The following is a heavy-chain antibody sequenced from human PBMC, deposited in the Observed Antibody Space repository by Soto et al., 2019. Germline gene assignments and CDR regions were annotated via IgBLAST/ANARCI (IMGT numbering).Heavy chain of an antibody. CDR3: ARVRWSMNVMDV. CDR1: GYTFPNNG. D-gene: IGHD2-8*01. V-gene: IGHV1-18*01. J-gene: IGHJ6*02. Sequence: QVQLVQSGTEVKKPGASVKVSCKASGYTFPNNGFSWVRQAPGQGLEWVGWINTYNGDTNYAQKVQDRVTMTTDTATSTAYMELRSLRSDDTAVYYCARVRWSMNVMDVWGQGTTVTVSS. CDR2: INTYNGDT.